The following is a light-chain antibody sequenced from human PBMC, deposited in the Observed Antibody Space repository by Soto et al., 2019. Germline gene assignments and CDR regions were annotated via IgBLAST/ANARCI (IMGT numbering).Light chain of an antibody. Sequence: EIVMTQSPATLSVSPGERATLSCRASQSVSTNLVWYQQKPGQAPRLLIYGASNRATGIPARFSGSGSGTDFTLTISSLEPEDFAVYYCQQRSNWPPLTFGGGTKVDIK. CDR1: QSVSTN. CDR2: GAS. CDR3: QQRSNWPPLT. J-gene: IGKJ4*01. V-gene: IGKV3-11*01.